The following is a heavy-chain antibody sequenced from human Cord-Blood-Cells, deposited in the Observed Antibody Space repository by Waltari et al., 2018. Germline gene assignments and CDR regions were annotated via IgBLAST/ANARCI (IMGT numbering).Heavy chain of an antibody. CDR3: ARTGSSSSDY. Sequence: QVQLQQWGAGLLKPSETLSLTCAVSGGSFSGYYWSWIRQPPGKGLEWIGEINHSGSTNYNPSLKSRVTISVDTSKNQFSLKLSSVTAADTAVYYCARTGSSSSDYWGQGTLVTVSS. CDR1: GGSFSGYY. D-gene: IGHD6-6*01. V-gene: IGHV4-34*01. CDR2: INHSGST. J-gene: IGHJ4*02.